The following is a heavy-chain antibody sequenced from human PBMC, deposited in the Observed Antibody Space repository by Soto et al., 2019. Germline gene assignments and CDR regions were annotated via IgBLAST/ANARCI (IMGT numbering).Heavy chain of an antibody. D-gene: IGHD4-4*01. CDR3: AKDLGSNYYYGMDV. Sequence: GGSLRLSCAASGFTFGSYAMSWVRQAPGKGLEWVSAISGSGGSTYYADSVKGRFTISRDNSKNTLYLQMNSLRAEDTAVYYCAKDLGSNYYYGMDVWGQGTTVTVSS. CDR2: ISGSGGST. J-gene: IGHJ6*02. CDR1: GFTFGSYA. V-gene: IGHV3-23*01.